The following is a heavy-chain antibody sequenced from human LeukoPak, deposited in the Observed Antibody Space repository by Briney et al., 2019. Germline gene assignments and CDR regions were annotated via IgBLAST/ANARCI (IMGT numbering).Heavy chain of an antibody. V-gene: IGHV4-34*01. D-gene: IGHD6-13*01. Sequence: SETLSLTCTVSGGSISSYYWSWIRQPPGKGLEWIGEINHSGSTNYNPSLKSRVTISVDTSKNQFSLKLSSVTAADTAVYYCARLASSSPINPRKAYYYGMDVWGQGTTVTVSS. CDR1: GGSISSYY. CDR2: INHSGST. CDR3: ARLASSSPINPRKAYYYGMDV. J-gene: IGHJ6*02.